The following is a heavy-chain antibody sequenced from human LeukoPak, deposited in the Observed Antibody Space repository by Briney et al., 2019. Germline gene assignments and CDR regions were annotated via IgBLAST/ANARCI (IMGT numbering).Heavy chain of an antibody. CDR1: GFTFSSYA. Sequence: GGSLRLSCAASGFTFSSYAMSWVRQAPGKGLEWVSAISGSGGSTYYADSVKGRFTISRDNSKNTLYLQMSSLRAEDTAVYYCARDIVVVPAARYYYGMDVWGQGTTVTVSS. J-gene: IGHJ6*02. CDR3: ARDIVVVPAARYYYGMDV. D-gene: IGHD2-2*01. V-gene: IGHV3-23*01. CDR2: ISGSGGST.